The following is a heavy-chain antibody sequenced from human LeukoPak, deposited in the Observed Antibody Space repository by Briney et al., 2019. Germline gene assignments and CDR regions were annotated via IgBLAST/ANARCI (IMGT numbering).Heavy chain of an antibody. J-gene: IGHJ4*02. CDR2: IYSGGST. CDR1: GFTISSNC. D-gene: IGHD6-25*01. CDR3: ARGVGSSVDY. Sequence: GGSLRLSCAASGFTISSNCMSWVRQAPGKGLEWVTVIYSGGSTYYPDSVKGRFTISRDNSKNTLYLQMNSLRAEYTAVYYCARGVGSSVDYWGQGTLVTVSS. V-gene: IGHV3-66*02.